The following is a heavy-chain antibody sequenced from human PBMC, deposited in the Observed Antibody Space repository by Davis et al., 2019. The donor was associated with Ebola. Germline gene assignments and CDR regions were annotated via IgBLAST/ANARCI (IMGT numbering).Heavy chain of an antibody. J-gene: IGHJ2*01. CDR2: ISYDGSNK. V-gene: IGHV3-30-3*02. CDR1: GFTFSSYA. D-gene: IGHD6-13*01. CDR3: AKQSSWFYWYFDL. Sequence: GESLKISCAASGFTFSSYAMHWVRQAPGKGLEWVAVISYDGSNKYYADSVKGRFTISRDNSKNTLYLQMNSLRAEDTAVYYCAKQSSWFYWYFDLWGRGTLVTVSS.